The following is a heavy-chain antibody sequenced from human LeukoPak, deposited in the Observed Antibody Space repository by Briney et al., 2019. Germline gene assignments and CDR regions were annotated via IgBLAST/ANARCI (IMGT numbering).Heavy chain of an antibody. V-gene: IGHV4-59*08. CDR1: GGSISSYY. Sequence: PSETLSLTCTVSGGSISSYYWSWIRQPPGKGLEWIGYIYYSGSTYYNPSLKSRVTISVDTSKNQFSLKLSSVTAADTAVYYCARHLRAMVRGVIPGWFDPWGQGTLVTVSS. CDR3: ARHLRAMVRGVIPGWFDP. CDR2: IYYSGST. J-gene: IGHJ5*02. D-gene: IGHD3-10*01.